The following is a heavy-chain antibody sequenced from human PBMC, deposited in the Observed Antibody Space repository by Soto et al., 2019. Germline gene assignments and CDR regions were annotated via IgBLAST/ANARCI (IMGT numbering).Heavy chain of an antibody. CDR3: ARDSTLAY. V-gene: IGHV1-46*01. CDR1: GYTFTGYY. J-gene: IGHJ4*02. CDR2: INPSGGGT. Sequence: ASVKVSCKASGYTFTGYYMHWVRQAPGQGLEWMGIINPSGGGTSYAQKFQARVTMTTDTSTSTVYMELSSLRSEDTAMYYCARDSTLAYWGQGTLVTVSS.